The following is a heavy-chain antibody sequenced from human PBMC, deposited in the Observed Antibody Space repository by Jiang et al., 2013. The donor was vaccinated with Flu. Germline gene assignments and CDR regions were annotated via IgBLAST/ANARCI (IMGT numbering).Heavy chain of an antibody. D-gene: IGHD1-26*01. Sequence: GTPHYAQNFQGRLTITADGSTSTVSMELSSLRPEDTAVYYCARDSSSEAYPLLLYYFDLWGRGTLVTVSS. CDR3: ARDSSSEAYPLLLYYFDL. V-gene: IGHV1-69*01. J-gene: IGHJ2*01. CDR2: GTP.